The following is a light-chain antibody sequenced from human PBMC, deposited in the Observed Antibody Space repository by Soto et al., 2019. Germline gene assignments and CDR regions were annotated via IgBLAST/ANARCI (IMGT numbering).Light chain of an antibody. J-gene: IGLJ3*02. CDR3: AAWDDSLNAWV. V-gene: IGLV1-44*01. CDR1: RSNVGRNS. Sequence: QSVVTQPPSASQTPGQRVTISCSGSRSNVGRNSVSWYQHVPGTAPKLLIYSHDQRPSGVPDRISASRSGTVASLAISGLRSEDEAFYYCAAWDDSLNAWVFGGGTKLTVL. CDR2: SHD.